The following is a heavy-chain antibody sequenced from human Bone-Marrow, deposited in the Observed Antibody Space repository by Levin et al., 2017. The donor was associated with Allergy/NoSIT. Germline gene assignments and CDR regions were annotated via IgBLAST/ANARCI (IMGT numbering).Heavy chain of an antibody. CDR3: ARDQVSYVSDWGSDYDYYPMDV. Sequence: GGSLRLSCVASGFPFSRYGIHWVRQAPGKGLEWVAAIWYNGNNKSYADSVKGRFTISRDNSKNTLYLEMSSLRAEDTAVYYCARDQVSYVSDWGSDYDYYPMDVWGQGTTVTVSS. CDR2: IWYNGNNK. D-gene: IGHD3-22*01. V-gene: IGHV3-33*01. J-gene: IGHJ6*02. CDR1: GFPFSRYG.